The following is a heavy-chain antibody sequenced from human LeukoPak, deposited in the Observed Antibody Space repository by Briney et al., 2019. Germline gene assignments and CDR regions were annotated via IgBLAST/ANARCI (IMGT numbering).Heavy chain of an antibody. D-gene: IGHD3-9*01. CDR3: ASSTERYFGY. Sequence: ASVKVSCKASGGTFSSYAISWVRQAPGQGLEWMGGIIPIFGTANYAQKFQGRVTITTDESMSTAYMELSSLRSEDTAVYYCASSTERYFGYWGQGTLVTVSS. CDR2: IIPIFGTA. J-gene: IGHJ4*02. CDR1: GGTFSSYA. V-gene: IGHV1-69*05.